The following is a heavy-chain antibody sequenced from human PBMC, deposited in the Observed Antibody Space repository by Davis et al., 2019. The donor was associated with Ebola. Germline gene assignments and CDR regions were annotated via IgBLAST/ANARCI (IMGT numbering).Heavy chain of an antibody. CDR2: ISGSGGST. Sequence: GGSLRLSCAPSGFTFSNYAISWARLAPGKGLEWVSAISGSGGSTYYAGSVKGRFTISRDNSRNTLYLQMNSLRAEDTAVYYCAKAPVRFLEWFTTDYWGKGTLVTVSS. CDR3: AKAPVRFLEWFTTDY. D-gene: IGHD3-3*01. J-gene: IGHJ4*02. V-gene: IGHV3-23*01. CDR1: GFTFSNYA.